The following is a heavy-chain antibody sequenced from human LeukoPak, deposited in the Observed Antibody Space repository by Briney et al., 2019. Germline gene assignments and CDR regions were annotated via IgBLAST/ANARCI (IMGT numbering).Heavy chain of an antibody. CDR1: GGSISNYY. CDR3: ARGGPPTVTRFDY. V-gene: IGHV4-59*01. J-gene: IGHJ4*02. D-gene: IGHD4-17*01. Sequence: SETLSLTCTVSGGSISNYYWSWIRQPPGKGLEWIGYIYYSGRTNYNPSLKSRVTISVDTSKNEFSLKLTSVTAADTAVYYCARGGPPTVTRFDYWGQGTLVTVSS. CDR2: IYYSGRT.